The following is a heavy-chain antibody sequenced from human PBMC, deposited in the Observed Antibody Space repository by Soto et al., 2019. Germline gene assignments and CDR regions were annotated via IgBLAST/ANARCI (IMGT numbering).Heavy chain of an antibody. CDR3: ARHGRYFDWLSDYYGMDV. J-gene: IGHJ6*01. Sequence: PSETLSLTCTVSGGSISSSSYYWGWIRQPPGKGLEWIGSIYYSGSTYYNPSLKSRVTISVDTSKNQFSLKLSSVTAADTAVYYCARHGRYFDWLSDYYGMDVWGQGTTVTVSS. V-gene: IGHV4-39*01. CDR2: IYYSGST. CDR1: GGSISSSSYY. D-gene: IGHD3-9*01.